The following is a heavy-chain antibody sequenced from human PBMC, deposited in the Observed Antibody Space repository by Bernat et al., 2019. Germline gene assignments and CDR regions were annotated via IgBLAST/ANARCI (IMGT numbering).Heavy chain of an antibody. CDR3: ARDVYWSVPIDS. CDR1: GFTFSSFW. V-gene: IGHV3-7*03. D-gene: IGHD2-15*01. J-gene: IGHJ4*02. Sequence: EVQLVESGGGLVQPGGSLTLSCAASGFTFSSFWMSWVRQAPGKGLGWVANIKEDGSEKYYVDSVKGRFTIPRDNAKNSLYLQMNSLRAEDTAVYYCARDVYWSVPIDSWGQGTLVTVS. CDR2: IKEDGSEK.